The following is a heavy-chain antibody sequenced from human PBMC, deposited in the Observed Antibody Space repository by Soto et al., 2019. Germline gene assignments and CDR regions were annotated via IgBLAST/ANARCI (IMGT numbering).Heavy chain of an antibody. CDR1: GGSSSSYY. CDR3: GRHWALGPPPDY. V-gene: IGHV4-59*08. D-gene: IGHD3-16*01. CDR2: IYYSGST. Sequence: PSETLSLTCTVAGGSSSSYYWSCIRQPPGKGLKWNGYIYYSGSTNYHPSLKSRVTISVDTSKNQFLLNLSPVTASDQAVLYFGRHWALGPPPDYWGQRTLVTVSS. J-gene: IGHJ4*02.